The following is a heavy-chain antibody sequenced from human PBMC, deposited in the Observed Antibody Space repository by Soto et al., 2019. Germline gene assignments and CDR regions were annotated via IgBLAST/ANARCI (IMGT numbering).Heavy chain of an antibody. J-gene: IGHJ6*02. CDR2: VIPLFGTA. D-gene: IGHD5-18*01. Sequence: QVQVVQSGAEVKKPGSSVKVSCKVSGGIFTNNAISWVRQAPGQGLEWLGGVIPLFGTAHYAQRFRGRLMISADRATTTAYMKLSGLTSADTAVYFCATGGHNDGYNVYHGMDVWGQGTTVTVS. V-gene: IGHV1-69*06. CDR1: GGIFTNNA. CDR3: ATGGHNDGYNVYHGMDV.